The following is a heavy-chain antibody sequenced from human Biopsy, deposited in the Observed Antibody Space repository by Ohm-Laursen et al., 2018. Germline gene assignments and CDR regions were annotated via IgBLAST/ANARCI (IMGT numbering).Heavy chain of an antibody. CDR1: GFTVNDHA. CDR3: TKVLIPAGTDV. V-gene: IGHV3-9*01. CDR2: ISWDSGRI. J-gene: IGHJ6*02. Sequence: SLRLSCAASGFTVNDHAMHWVRQPPGKGLEWVSGISWDSGRIGYADSVKGRFTVSRDNAKKSLYLEMNSLRPGDTALYYCTKVLIPAGTDVWGQGTTVTVSS. D-gene: IGHD3-9*01.